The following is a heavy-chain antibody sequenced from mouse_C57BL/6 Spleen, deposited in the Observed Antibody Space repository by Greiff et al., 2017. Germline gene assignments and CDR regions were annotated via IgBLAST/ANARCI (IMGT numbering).Heavy chain of an antibody. J-gene: IGHJ3*01. CDR1: GFTFSSYA. CDR2: ISDGGSYT. V-gene: IGHV5-4*01. CDR3: ARDNYGNYAWFAY. D-gene: IGHD2-1*01. Sequence: EVKLVESGGGLVKPGGSLKLSCAASGFTFSSYAMSWVRQTPEKRLEWVATISDGGSYTNYPDNVKGRFTISRDNAKNNLYLQMSHLKSEDTAMYYCARDNYGNYAWFAYWGQGTLVTVSA.